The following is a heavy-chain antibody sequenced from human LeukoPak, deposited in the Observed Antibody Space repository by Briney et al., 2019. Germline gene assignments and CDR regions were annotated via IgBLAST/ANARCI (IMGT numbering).Heavy chain of an antibody. CDR1: GGTFSRNT. Sequence: GASVKVSCKASGGTFSRNTVTWVRQAPGQGLEWMGGVIPKFSTPNYAQNFRGRVTITTDESTSTPSIEMTSLVSAATTVFYCGRDSVDSGYYYLVLWGQGALVTVSS. CDR3: GRDSVDSGYYYLVL. J-gene: IGHJ4*02. D-gene: IGHD3-22*01. CDR2: VIPKFSTP. V-gene: IGHV1-69*05.